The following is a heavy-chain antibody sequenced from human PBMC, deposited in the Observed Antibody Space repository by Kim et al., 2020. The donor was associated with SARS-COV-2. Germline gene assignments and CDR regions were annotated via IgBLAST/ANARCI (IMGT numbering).Heavy chain of an antibody. CDR2: IQYSGSS. Sequence: SETLSLTCTVSGGSITNSDYYCNWLRQHPGKGLEWIGYIQYSGSSYYNPSLKSRVTMSSDTSKNQFSLKVTSVTAAVTAVYYCARGGTHAFDIWGQGTMVTVSS. V-gene: IGHV4-31*03. CDR3: ARGGTHAFDI. CDR1: GGSITNSDYY. J-gene: IGHJ3*02.